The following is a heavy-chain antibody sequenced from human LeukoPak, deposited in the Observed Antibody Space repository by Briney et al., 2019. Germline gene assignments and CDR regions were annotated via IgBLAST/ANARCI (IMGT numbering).Heavy chain of an antibody. V-gene: IGHV6-1*01. D-gene: IGHD3-10*01. Sequence: SQTLSLTCAISGDSVSSNSAAWNWIRQSPSRGLEWLGRTYYRSKWYNDYAVSVKSRITINPDTSKNQFSLQLNSVTPEDTAVYYCARGDASASYLWGLYDYSGQGTLVTVYS. CDR3: ARGDASASYLWGLYDY. CDR1: GDSVSSNSAA. J-gene: IGHJ4*02. CDR2: TYYRSKWYN.